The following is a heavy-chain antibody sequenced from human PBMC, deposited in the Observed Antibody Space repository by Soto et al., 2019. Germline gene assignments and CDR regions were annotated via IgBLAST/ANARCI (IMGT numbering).Heavy chain of an antibody. J-gene: IGHJ6*02. CDR1: GDSISVGYY. CDR2: VSPSGTT. Sequence: QVQLQESGPGLVKPSQTLSLTCTVSGDSISVGYYWSWSRQHPGKGLEWIGYVSPSGTTYYNPSLKSRVSISTDTSKNQFSLEVSSVTAADTAVYYCARDRGSYGMDVWGQGTTVTVSS. V-gene: IGHV4-31*03. CDR3: ARDRGSYGMDV.